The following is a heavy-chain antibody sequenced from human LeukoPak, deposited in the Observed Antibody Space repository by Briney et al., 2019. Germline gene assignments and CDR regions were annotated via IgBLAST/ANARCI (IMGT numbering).Heavy chain of an antibody. V-gene: IGHV4-31*03. CDR1: GGSISSGGYY. CDR3: ARGYGSGSYLSLDY. CDR2: IYYSGST. D-gene: IGHD3-10*01. Sequence: SETLSLTCTVSGGSISSGGYYWSWIRQHPGKGLEWIGYIYYSGSTYYNPSLKSRVTISVDTSKNQFSLKLGSVTAADTAVYYCARGYGSGSYLSLDYWGQGTLVTVSS. J-gene: IGHJ4*02.